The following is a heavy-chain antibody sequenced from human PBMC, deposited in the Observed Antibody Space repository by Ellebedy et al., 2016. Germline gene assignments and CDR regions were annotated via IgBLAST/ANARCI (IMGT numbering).Heavy chain of an antibody. CDR3: VHRTTVTSFDC. V-gene: IGHV2-5*01. Sequence: SGPTLVKPTQTLTLTCTFSGFSLSTSAVVVGWVRQPPGRAPEWLAFIYGHDDKRYSPSLRNRLTITKDTSKNQVVLTLTNMDPVDTAIYYCVHRTTVTSFDCWGQGTLVTVSS. D-gene: IGHD4-17*01. CDR1: GFSLSTSAVV. J-gene: IGHJ4*02. CDR2: IYGHDDK.